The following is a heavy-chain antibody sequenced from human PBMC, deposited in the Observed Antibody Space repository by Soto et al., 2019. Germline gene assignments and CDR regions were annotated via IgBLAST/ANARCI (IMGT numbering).Heavy chain of an antibody. CDR3: ARGVYYYGMDV. CDR2: INHSGST. CDR1: GGSFSGYY. J-gene: IGHJ6*02. Sequence: PSETLSLTCAVYGGSFSGYYWSWIRQPPGKGLEWIGEINHSGSTNYNPSLKSRVTISVDTSKNRFSLKLSSVTAADTAVYYCARGVYYYGMDVWGQGTTVTFSS. V-gene: IGHV4-34*01.